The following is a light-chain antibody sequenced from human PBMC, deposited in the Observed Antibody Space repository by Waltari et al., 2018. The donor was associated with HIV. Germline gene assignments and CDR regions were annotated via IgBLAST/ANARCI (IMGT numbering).Light chain of an antibody. CDR1: NSDIGGYKY. V-gene: IGLV2-14*01. Sequence: QSALTQPASVSGSPGQSITISCTGTNSDIGGYKYVSWYQQQPGKAPKLMISEVSNRPSGVSNRFSGSKSGNTAALTISGLQAEDEADYYCSSYTTSSTWVFGGGTKLTVL. J-gene: IGLJ3*02. CDR3: SSYTTSSTWV. CDR2: EVS.